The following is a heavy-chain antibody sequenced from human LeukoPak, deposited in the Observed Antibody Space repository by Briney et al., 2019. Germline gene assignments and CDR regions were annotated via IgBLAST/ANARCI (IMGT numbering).Heavy chain of an antibody. D-gene: IGHD1-26*01. CDR2: INHSGST. J-gene: IGHJ4*02. V-gene: IGHV4-34*01. Sequence: SETLSLTCAVYGGSFSGYYWSWIRQPPGKGLEWIGEINHSGSTNYNPSLKSRVTISVDTSKNQFSLKLSSVTAADTAVYYCARLRSVGATWSKYFDYWGQGTLVTVSS. CDR1: GGSFSGYY. CDR3: ARLRSVGATWSKYFDY.